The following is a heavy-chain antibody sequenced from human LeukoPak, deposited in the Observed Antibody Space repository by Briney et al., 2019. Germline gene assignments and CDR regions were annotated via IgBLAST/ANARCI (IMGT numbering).Heavy chain of an antibody. CDR3: ARDESYDFWSGYWGRVDY. CDR1: GFTFSSYA. V-gene: IGHV3-30-3*01. D-gene: IGHD3-3*01. J-gene: IGHJ4*02. CDR2: ISYEGSNK. Sequence: PGGSLRLSCAASGFTFSSYAMHWVRQAPGKGLEWVAVISYEGSNKYYADSVKGRFTISRDNSKNTLYLQMNSLRAEDTAVYYCARDESYDFWSGYWGRVDYWGQGTLVTVSS.